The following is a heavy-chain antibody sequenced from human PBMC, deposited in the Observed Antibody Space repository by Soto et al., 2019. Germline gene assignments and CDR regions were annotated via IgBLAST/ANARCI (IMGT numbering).Heavy chain of an antibody. CDR1: GFTFSSYS. Sequence: GGSLRLSCAASGFTFSSYSMYWVRQAPGKGLEWVSSISSSSSYIYYADSVKGRFTISRDNAKNSLYLQMNSLRAEDTAVYYCARVQYSSGWYDYWGQGTLVTVSS. V-gene: IGHV3-21*01. J-gene: IGHJ4*02. CDR2: ISSSSSYI. CDR3: ARVQYSSGWYDY. D-gene: IGHD6-19*01.